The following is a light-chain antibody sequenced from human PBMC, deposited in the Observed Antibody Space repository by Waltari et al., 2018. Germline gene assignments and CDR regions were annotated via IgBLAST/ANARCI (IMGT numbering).Light chain of an antibody. CDR3: QKYDFLPAT. J-gene: IGKJ1*01. V-gene: IGKV3-20*01. CDR2: HAS. CDR1: QGVGKD. Sequence: EIVVTQSPGTLSLSPGERATLSCRASQGVGKDLAWYQQRPGQAPRLLLYHASIRATGIPDRFSGSGFGTDFSLTISRLEPEDFAVYYCQKYDFLPATFGQGTTVEIK.